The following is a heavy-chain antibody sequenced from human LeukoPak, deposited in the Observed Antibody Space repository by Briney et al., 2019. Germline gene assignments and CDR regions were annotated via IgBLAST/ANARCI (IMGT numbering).Heavy chain of an antibody. Sequence: GTSLRLSCAASGFTFSDYAMPWVRQAPGKGLEWVAVIAYGGTYKHHADSLKGRFTISRDNSRDTLYLQINSLRPEDTALYYCARNKAITAFFGMDVWGQGTTVIVSS. CDR1: GFTFSDYA. J-gene: IGHJ6*02. CDR2: IAYGGTYK. D-gene: IGHD2/OR15-2a*01. V-gene: IGHV3-30*03. CDR3: ARNKAITAFFGMDV.